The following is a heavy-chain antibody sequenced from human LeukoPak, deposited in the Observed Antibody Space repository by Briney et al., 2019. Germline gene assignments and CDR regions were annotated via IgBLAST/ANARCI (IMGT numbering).Heavy chain of an antibody. J-gene: IGHJ4*02. V-gene: IGHV1-18*01. Sequence: GASVKVSCKASDYTFTSYGISWVRQAPGQGLEWMGWISAYNGNTNYAQKLQGRVTMTTDTSTSTAYMELRSLRSDDTAVYYCARRPDYDFWSGYYTGEGDFDYWGQGTLVTVSS. D-gene: IGHD3-3*01. CDR1: DYTFTSYG. CDR3: ARRPDYDFWSGYYTGEGDFDY. CDR2: ISAYNGNT.